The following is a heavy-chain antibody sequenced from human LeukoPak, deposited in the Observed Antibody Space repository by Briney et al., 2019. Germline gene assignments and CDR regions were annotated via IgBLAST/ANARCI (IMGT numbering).Heavy chain of an antibody. CDR1: GGSISSYY. CDR2: IYYSGRT. V-gene: IGHV4-39*02. D-gene: IGHD3-3*01. Sequence: KPSETLSLTCTVSGGSISSYYRGWIRQTPGEGMERIGRIYYSGRTYYNPSLKRRVTISVDTSKNQFSLKLSPVTAADTAVYYCARDFWSGYSLDWFDPWGQGTLVTVSS. J-gene: IGHJ5*02. CDR3: ARDFWSGYSLDWFDP.